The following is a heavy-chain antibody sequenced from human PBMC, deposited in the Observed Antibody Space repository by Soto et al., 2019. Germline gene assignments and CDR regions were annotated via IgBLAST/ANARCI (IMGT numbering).Heavy chain of an antibody. CDR3: ARNMYSSSWSEYYYYYYGMDV. V-gene: IGHV1-69*01. J-gene: IGHJ6*02. CDR1: GGTFSSYA. Sequence: SVKESCQAAGGTFSSYAISWVRQAPLQGLEWMGGIIPIFGTANYAQKFQGRVTITADESTSTAYMELSSLRSEDTAVYYCARNMYSSSWSEYYYYYYGMDVWGQGTTVTVSS. D-gene: IGHD6-13*01. CDR2: IIPIFGTA.